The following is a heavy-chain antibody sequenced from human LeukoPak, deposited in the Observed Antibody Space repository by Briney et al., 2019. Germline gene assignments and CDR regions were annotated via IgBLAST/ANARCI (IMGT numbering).Heavy chain of an antibody. CDR3: AGGAIAAAGTMSNY. CDR1: GYTFTSYD. Sequence: ASVKVSCKASGYTFTSYDINWVRQATGQGLEWMGWMNPNSGNTGYAQKFQGRVTMTRNTSISTAYMELSSLRSEDTAVYYCAGGAIAAAGTMSNYWGQGTLVTVSS. D-gene: IGHD6-13*01. CDR2: MNPNSGNT. J-gene: IGHJ4*02. V-gene: IGHV1-8*01.